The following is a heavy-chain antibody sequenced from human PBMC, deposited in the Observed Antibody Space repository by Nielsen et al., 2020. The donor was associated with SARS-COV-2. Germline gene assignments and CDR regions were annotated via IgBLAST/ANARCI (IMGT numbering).Heavy chain of an antibody. CDR3: ARGTYYYDSSGLIDY. V-gene: IGHV3-30-3*01. CDR2: ISSSVSNE. CDR1: GFTFSTYA. J-gene: IGHJ4*02. D-gene: IGHD3-22*01. Sequence: GGSLRLSCAASGFTFSTYAMHWVRQAPGKGLDWVAVISSSVSNEYYADSVKGRFTISRDNSKNTLYLQMNSLRAEDTAVYYCARGTYYYDSSGLIDYWGQGTLVTVSS.